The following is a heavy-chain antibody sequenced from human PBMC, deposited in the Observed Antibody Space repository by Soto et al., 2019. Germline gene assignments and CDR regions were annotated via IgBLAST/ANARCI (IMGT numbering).Heavy chain of an antibody. Sequence: GXSVKVSWKSSGGAFSSYAISWVREAPGQGLEWMGGIIPIFGTANYAQKFQGRVTITADESTSTAYMELSSLRSEDTAVYYCARGHVVVVAASYYGMDVWGQGTTVTVSS. CDR2: IIPIFGTA. D-gene: IGHD2-15*01. CDR1: GGAFSSYA. J-gene: IGHJ6*02. CDR3: ARGHVVVVAASYYGMDV. V-gene: IGHV1-69*13.